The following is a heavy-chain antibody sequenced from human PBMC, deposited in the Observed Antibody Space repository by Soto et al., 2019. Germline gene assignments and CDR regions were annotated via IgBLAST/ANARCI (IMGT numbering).Heavy chain of an antibody. CDR2: ISAYNGNT. J-gene: IGHJ5*02. D-gene: IGHD2-15*01. CDR3: ARDRESVVVVAAGWFDP. V-gene: IGHV1-18*01. Sequence: ASVKVSFKASGYTFTSYGISWVRQAPGQGLEWMGWISAYNGNTNYAQKLQGRVTMTTDTSTSTAYMELRSLRSDDTAVYYCARDRESVVVVAAGWFDPWGQGTLVTVSS. CDR1: GYTFTSYG.